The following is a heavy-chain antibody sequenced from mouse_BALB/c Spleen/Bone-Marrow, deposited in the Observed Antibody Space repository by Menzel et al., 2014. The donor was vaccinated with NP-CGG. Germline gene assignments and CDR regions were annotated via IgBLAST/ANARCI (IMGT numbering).Heavy chain of an antibody. CDR2: ILPGSGST. CDR3: ASRFDAMDY. V-gene: IGHV1-9*01. J-gene: IGHJ4*01. CDR1: GYTFSSYW. Sequence: VQLQQSGAELMKPGASVKISCKATGYTFSSYWIEWVKQRPGHGLEWIGEILPGSGSTDYNEKFKGKATFTADTSSNTAYIQLSSLTSEDSAVYYCASRFDAMDYWGQGTSVTVSP.